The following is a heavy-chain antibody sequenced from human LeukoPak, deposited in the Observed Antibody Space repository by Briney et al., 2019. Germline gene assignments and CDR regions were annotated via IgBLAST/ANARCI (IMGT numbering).Heavy chain of an antibody. Sequence: PGGSLRLSCAASGFISSSYGMHWVRQAPGKGLEWVALIWYDGSNKYYTDSVKGRLTISRDNSKNTLYLQMNNLRAEDTAVYYCAREGPRGNSQFDYWGQGTLVTVSS. CDR2: IWYDGSNK. J-gene: IGHJ4*02. D-gene: IGHD2/OR15-2a*01. V-gene: IGHV3-33*01. CDR3: AREGPRGNSQFDY. CDR1: GFISSSYG.